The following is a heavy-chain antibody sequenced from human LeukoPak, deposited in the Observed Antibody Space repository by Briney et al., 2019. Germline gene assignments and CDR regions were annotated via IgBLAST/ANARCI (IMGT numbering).Heavy chain of an antibody. J-gene: IGHJ6*03. D-gene: IGHD5-24*01. CDR1: GGSISSSSYY. CDR3: ARSVEMATIDYYYYMDV. CDR2: IYYSGST. Sequence: PSETLSLTCTVSGGSISSSSYYWGWIRQPPGKGLEWIGSIYYSGSTYYNPSLKSRVTISVDTSKNQFSLKLSSVTAADTAVYYCARSVEMATIDYYYYMDVWGKGTTVTVSS. V-gene: IGHV4-39*07.